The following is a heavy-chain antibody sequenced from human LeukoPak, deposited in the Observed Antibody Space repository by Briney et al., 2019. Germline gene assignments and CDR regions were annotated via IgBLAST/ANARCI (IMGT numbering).Heavy chain of an antibody. CDR2: IYYSGST. J-gene: IGHJ4*02. D-gene: IGHD3-22*01. V-gene: IGHV4-59*12. CDR3: ARKTITMIVVVKYYFDY. CDR1: GGSISSYY. Sequence: SETLSLTCTVSGGSISSYYWSWIRQPPGKGLEWIGYIYYSGSTNYNPSLKSRVTISVDTSKNQFSLKLSSVTAADTAVYYCARKTITMIVVVKYYFDYWGQGTLVTVSS.